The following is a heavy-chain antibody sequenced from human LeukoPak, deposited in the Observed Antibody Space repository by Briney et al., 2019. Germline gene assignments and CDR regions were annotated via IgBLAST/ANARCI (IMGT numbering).Heavy chain of an antibody. CDR3: AREGRTIYYYDSSGYNLFDY. V-gene: IGHV1-18*01. D-gene: IGHD3-22*01. Sequence: GASVKVSCKASGYTFTSYGISWVRQAPGQGLEWMGWISAYNGNTNYAQKLQGRVTMTTDTSTSTAYMELRSLRSDDTAVYYCAREGRTIYYYDSSGYNLFDYWGQGTLVTVSS. CDR1: GYTFTSYG. J-gene: IGHJ4*02. CDR2: ISAYNGNT.